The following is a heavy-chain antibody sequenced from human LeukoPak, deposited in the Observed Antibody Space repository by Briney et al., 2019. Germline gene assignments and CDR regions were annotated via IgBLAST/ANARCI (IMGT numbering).Heavy chain of an antibody. Sequence: GGSLRLSCAASGFTVSSNYMTWVRQAPGKGLEWVSVIYSSDSTYYADSVKGRFTISRDNAKNSLYLQMNSLRAEDTAVYYCARRSPNYYFDYWGQGTPVTVSS. V-gene: IGHV3-53*01. CDR1: GFTVSSNY. CDR3: ARRSPNYYFDY. J-gene: IGHJ4*02. CDR2: IYSSDST.